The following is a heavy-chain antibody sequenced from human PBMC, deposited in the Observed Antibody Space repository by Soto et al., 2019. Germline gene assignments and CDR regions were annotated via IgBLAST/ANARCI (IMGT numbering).Heavy chain of an antibody. CDR2: ISASGGST. D-gene: IGHD3-10*01. Sequence: EVQLLESGGGIVQPGTSLRLSCAGSGFTFNNYAMNWVRQAPGKGLEWISGISASGGSTYYADSVKGRFTISRDSSKNTLYLQMNSLRADDTAIYYCAIHFYYGSGTYHAVDYWGQGTLVTVSS. J-gene: IGHJ4*02. CDR3: AIHFYYGSGTYHAVDY. CDR1: GFTFNNYA. V-gene: IGHV3-23*01.